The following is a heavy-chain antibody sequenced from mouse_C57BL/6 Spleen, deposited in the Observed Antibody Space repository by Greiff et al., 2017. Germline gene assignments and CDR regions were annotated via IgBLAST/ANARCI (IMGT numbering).Heavy chain of an antibody. CDR1: GFTFSNYW. Sequence: EVKLVESGGGLVQPGGSMKLSCVASGFTFSNYWMNWVRQSPEKGLEWVAQIRLKSDNYATHYAESVKGRFTISRDDSKSSVYLQMNNLRAEDTGIYYCTGDGYYVAYWGQGTLVTVSA. CDR2: IRLKSDNYAT. J-gene: IGHJ3*01. CDR3: TGDGYYVAY. D-gene: IGHD2-3*01. V-gene: IGHV6-3*01.